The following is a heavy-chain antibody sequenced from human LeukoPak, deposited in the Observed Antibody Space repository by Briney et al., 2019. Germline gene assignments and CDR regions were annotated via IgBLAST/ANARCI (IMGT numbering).Heavy chain of an antibody. V-gene: IGHV3-30*02. Sequence: PGGSLRLSCAASGFTFSSYGMHWVRQAPGRGLEWLAFIRYDGTEKHYADSVKGRFTISKDNSKNPLHLQMSSLRPEDTAVYYCARVVIAARPHWFDPWGQGTLVTVSS. J-gene: IGHJ5*02. CDR1: GFTFSSYG. CDR3: ARVVIAARPHWFDP. CDR2: IRYDGTEK. D-gene: IGHD6-6*01.